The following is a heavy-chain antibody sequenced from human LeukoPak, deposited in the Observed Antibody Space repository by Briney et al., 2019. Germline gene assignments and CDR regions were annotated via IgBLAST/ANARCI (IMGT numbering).Heavy chain of an antibody. CDR1: GESVSSNSAT. Sequence: SQTLSLTCAISGESVSSNSATWNWIRQSPSRGLEWLGRTYYRSKWYNDYAESVRSRIVINPDTSKNQFSLKLSSVTAADTAVYYCASIGWFGESSSFDYWGQGTLVTVSS. CDR2: TYYRSKWYN. CDR3: ASIGWFGESSSFDY. J-gene: IGHJ4*02. V-gene: IGHV6-1*01. D-gene: IGHD3-10*01.